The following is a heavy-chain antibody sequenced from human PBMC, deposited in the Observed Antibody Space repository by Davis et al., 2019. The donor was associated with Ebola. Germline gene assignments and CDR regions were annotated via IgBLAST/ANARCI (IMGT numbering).Heavy chain of an antibody. J-gene: IGHJ4*02. Sequence: GESLKISCAASGFTFSSYWMSWVRQAPGKGLEWVANIKQDGSEKYYADSVKGRFTISRDNSKNTLYLQMNSLRAEDTAVYYCARGNSHYYDSSGYYFDYWGQGTLVTVSS. D-gene: IGHD3-22*01. CDR2: IKQDGSEK. CDR1: GFTFSSYW. V-gene: IGHV3-7*01. CDR3: ARGNSHYYDSSGYYFDY.